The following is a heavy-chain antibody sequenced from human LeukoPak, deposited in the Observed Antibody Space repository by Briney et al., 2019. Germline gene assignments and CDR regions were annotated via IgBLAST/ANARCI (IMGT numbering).Heavy chain of an antibody. CDR2: IITSSSYI. Sequence: GSLRLSCGASGFTFSCYSMNWVRPAPGKGLEWVSSIITSSSYIYYTDSGKGPFTISRDNAKKSLYLQMNSLRAEDTAVYYCARGRAVVAASDNWFDPWGQGTLVTVSS. D-gene: IGHD2-15*01. CDR3: ARGRAVVAASDNWFDP. J-gene: IGHJ5*02. V-gene: IGHV3-21*01. CDR1: GFTFSCYS.